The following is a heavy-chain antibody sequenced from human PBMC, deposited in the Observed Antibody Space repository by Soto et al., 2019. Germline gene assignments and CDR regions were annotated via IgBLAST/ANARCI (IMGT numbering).Heavy chain of an antibody. Sequence: XDSLQVCCRCSGYTFTSYGIGLVLQMPGKGLEWMGIIYPGDSDTRYSPSFQGQVTISADKSISTAYLQWSSLRASDTAMYYCARIWEMATVAAFDSWGQGTLVTVSS. CDR2: IYPGDSDT. V-gene: IGHV5-51*01. J-gene: IGHJ4*02. D-gene: IGHD4-4*01. CDR3: ARIWEMATVAAFDS. CDR1: GYTFTSYG.